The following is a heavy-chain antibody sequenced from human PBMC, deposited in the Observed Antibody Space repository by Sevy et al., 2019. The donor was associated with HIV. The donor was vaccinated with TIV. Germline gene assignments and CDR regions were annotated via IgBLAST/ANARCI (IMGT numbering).Heavy chain of an antibody. CDR1: GFTFSNYN. CDR3: ASVVAYCSGGSCFPGYYYGMDV. CDR2: ISSSSNNI. Sequence: GGSLRLSCAASGFTFSNYNMNWVRQAPGKGLEWVSSISSSSNNISYADSMKGRLTISRDNVKNSLYLQMNSLRAEDTAVYYGASVVAYCSGGSCFPGYYYGMDVWGQGTTVTVSS. V-gene: IGHV3-21*01. J-gene: IGHJ6*02. D-gene: IGHD2-15*01.